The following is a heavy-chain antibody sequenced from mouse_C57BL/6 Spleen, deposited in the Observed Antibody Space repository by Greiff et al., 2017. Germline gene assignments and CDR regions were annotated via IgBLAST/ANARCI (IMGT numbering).Heavy chain of an antibody. V-gene: IGHV7-3*01. J-gene: IGHJ2*01. CDR2: IRNKANGYTT. CDR1: GFTFTDYY. Sequence: EVKLVESGGGLVQPGGSLSLSCAASGFTFTDYYMSWVRQPPGKALEWLGFIRNKANGYTTEYSASVKGRFTISRDNSQSILCLQMNALRAEDSATYYCARYSNYGFDYWGQGTTLTVSS. D-gene: IGHD1-1*01. CDR3: ARYSNYGFDY.